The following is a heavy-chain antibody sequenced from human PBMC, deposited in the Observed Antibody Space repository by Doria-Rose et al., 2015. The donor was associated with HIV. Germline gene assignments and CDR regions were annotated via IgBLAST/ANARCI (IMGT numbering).Heavy chain of an antibody. V-gene: IGHV1-69*02. CDR1: GTFSRYP. Sequence: GTFSRYPISWVRQAPGQGLEWMGRIIPVLGIRNYAQKFQGRVTITADESTSTAYIELSNLRSEDTAVYYCATTWSGYYLDYWGQGTLVTVSS. D-gene: IGHD3-3*01. CDR3: ATTWSGYYLDY. J-gene: IGHJ4*02. CDR2: IIPVLGIR.